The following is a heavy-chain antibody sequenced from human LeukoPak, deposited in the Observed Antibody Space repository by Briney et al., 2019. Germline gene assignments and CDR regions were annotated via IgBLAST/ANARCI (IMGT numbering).Heavy chain of an antibody. D-gene: IGHD3-10*01. Sequence: GGSLRLSCAASGFSFTTSSMSWVRQAPGKGLEWVSYIDGSGSYTSYADSVKGRFTISRDNAKSSLFLQMYSLRAEDTADYYCARDTSGSSVITYFDNWGQGTLVTVSS. CDR2: IDGSGSYT. V-gene: IGHV3-21*01. CDR1: GFSFTTSS. CDR3: ARDTSGSSVITYFDN. J-gene: IGHJ4*02.